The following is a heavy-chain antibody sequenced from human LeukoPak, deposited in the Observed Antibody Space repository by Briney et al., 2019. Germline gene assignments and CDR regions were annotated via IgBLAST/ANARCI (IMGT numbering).Heavy chain of an antibody. V-gene: IGHV1-69*05. Sequence: ASVKVSCKASGGTFSSYAVSWVRQAPGQGLEWMGGIIPIFGTANYAQKFQGRVTITTDESTSTAYMELSSLRSEDTAVYYCARWARYSGSYYYAFDIWGQGTMVTVSS. CDR2: IIPIFGTA. CDR1: GGTFSSYA. D-gene: IGHD1-26*01. CDR3: ARWARYSGSYYYAFDI. J-gene: IGHJ3*02.